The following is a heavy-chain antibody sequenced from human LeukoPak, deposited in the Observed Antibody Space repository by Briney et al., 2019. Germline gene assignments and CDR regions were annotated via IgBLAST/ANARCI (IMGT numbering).Heavy chain of an antibody. CDR2: IKQDGSEK. CDR1: GFTFSSYW. J-gene: IGHJ4*02. D-gene: IGHD1-7*01. V-gene: IGHV3-7*04. Sequence: GGSLRLSCAASGFTFSSYWMTWVRQAPGKGLEWVANIKQDGSEKYYVDSVKGRFTISRDNAKNSLYLQMNSLRDEDTAVYYCGRGIIGNTVDYWGQGALVTVSS. CDR3: GRGIIGNTVDY.